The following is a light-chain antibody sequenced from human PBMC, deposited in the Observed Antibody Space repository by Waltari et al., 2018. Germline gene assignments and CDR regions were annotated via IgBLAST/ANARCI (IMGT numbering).Light chain of an antibody. J-gene: IGKJ1*01. CDR3: QQYNNWPPWT. CDR2: DAS. V-gene: IGKV3-15*01. Sequence: ETVMTQSPATLSVSPGERVTLSCRASQPVSRNVAWYQQKPGQIPRLLIYDASTRATAIPARCSGGGFGTQFTLTIDSLQSEDFAVYYCQQYNNWPPWTFGPGTKVEIK. CDR1: QPVSRN.